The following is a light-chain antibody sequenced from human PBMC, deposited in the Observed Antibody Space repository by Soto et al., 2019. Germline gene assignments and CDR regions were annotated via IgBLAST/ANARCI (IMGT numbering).Light chain of an antibody. CDR3: HQYGRSPYT. CDR2: GAS. V-gene: IGKV3-20*01. J-gene: IGKJ2*01. Sequence: LAPRGRATLSCRASQSIGSRYLAWYQQKPGQAPRLLIYGASSRATGIPDRFSGSGSGTDFTLTISRLEPEDVAVYYCHQYGRSPYTFGQGTKLEIK. CDR1: QSIGSRY.